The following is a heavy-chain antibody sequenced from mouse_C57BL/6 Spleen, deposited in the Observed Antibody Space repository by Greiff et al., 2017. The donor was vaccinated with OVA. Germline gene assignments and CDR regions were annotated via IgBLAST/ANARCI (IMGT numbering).Heavy chain of an antibody. CDR1: GYAFRSYW. CDR2: IYPGDGDT. D-gene: IGHD4-1*01. V-gene: IGHV1-80*01. Sequence: QVQLQQSGAELVKPGASVKISCKASGYAFRSYWMNWVKQRPGKGLEWIGQIYPGDGDTNYNGTFKGKATLTADKSSSTAYMQLSSLTSEDSAVYFCARSNWVYYAMDYWGQGTSVTVSS. J-gene: IGHJ4*01. CDR3: ARSNWVYYAMDY.